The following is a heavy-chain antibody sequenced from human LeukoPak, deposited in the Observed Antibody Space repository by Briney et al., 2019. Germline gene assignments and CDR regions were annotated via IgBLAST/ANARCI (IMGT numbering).Heavy chain of an antibody. CDR1: GYTFTSHG. D-gene: IGHD2-2*02. J-gene: IGHJ4*02. CDR2: ISAYNGNT. Sequence: ASVEVSCKASGYTFTSHGISWVRQAPGQGLEWMGWISAYNGNTNYAQKLQGRVTMTTDTSTSTAYMELRSLRSDDTAVYYCAREDIVVVPTAIPVLPPDYWGQGTLVTVSS. CDR3: AREDIVVVPTAIPVLPPDY. V-gene: IGHV1-18*01.